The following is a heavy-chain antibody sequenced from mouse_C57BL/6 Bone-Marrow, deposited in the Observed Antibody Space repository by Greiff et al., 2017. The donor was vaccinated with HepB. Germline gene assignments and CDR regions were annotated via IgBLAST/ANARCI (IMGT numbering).Heavy chain of an antibody. J-gene: IGHJ2*01. D-gene: IGHD1-1*01. Sequence: EVKLMESGGGLVQPGGSLKLSCAASGFTFSDYYMYWVRQTPEKRLEWVAYISNGGGSTYYPDTVKGRFTISRDNAKNTLYLQMSRLKSEDTAMYYCARGDYYGSFPDYWGQGTTLTVSS. CDR3: ARGDYYGSFPDY. CDR2: ISNGGGST. CDR1: GFTFSDYY. V-gene: IGHV5-12*01.